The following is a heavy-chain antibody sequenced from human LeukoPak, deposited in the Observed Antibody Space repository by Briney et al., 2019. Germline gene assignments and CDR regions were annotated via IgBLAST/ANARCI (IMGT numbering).Heavy chain of an antibody. J-gene: IGHJ4*02. CDR3: ARDMYSNGRGPFDY. CDR2: IKQDVSDE. D-gene: IGHD6-19*01. Sequence: NIKQDVSDEYYVHSVKGRLTISRENAKNSLFVQMNRLRAEDTAVYYCARDMYSNGRGPFDYWGQGTLVTVSS. V-gene: IGHV3-7*01.